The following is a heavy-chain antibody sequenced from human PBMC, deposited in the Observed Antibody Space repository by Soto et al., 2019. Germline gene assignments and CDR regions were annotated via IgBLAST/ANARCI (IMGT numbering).Heavy chain of an antibody. CDR1: GFTFNHYA. CDR2: IHSCGGT. D-gene: IGHD6-19*01. CDR3: ARVAGIAVAGLYWYFDL. J-gene: IGHJ2*01. V-gene: IGHV3-53*01. Sequence: GGSLRLSCAASGFTFNHYAITWVRQAPGKGLEWVSFIHSCGGTYYADSVKGRFTISRDNSKNTLYLQMNSRTAEDTAVYHCARVAGIAVAGLYWYFDLSGRGTLVTVSS.